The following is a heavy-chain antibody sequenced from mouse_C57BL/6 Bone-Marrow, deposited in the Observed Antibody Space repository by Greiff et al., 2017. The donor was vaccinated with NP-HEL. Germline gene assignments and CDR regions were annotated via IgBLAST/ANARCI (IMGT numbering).Heavy chain of an antibody. D-gene: IGHD1-1*01. Sequence: EVQRVESGEGLVKPGGSLKLSCAASGFTFSSYAMSWVRQTPEKRLEWVAYISSGGDYIYYADTVKGRFTISRDNARNTLYLQMSSLKSEDTAMYYCTRYYYGSSPFAYWGQGTLVTVSA. CDR1: GFTFSSYA. CDR3: TRYYYGSSPFAY. CDR2: ISSGGDYI. V-gene: IGHV5-9-1*02. J-gene: IGHJ3*01.